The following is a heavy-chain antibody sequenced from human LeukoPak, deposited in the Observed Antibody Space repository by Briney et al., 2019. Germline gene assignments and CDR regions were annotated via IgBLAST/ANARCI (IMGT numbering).Heavy chain of an antibody. D-gene: IGHD1-14*01. J-gene: IGHJ4*02. CDR2: ISSSSSYI. CDR1: GFTFSSYS. Sequence: GGSLRLSCAASGFTFSSYSMNWVRQAPGKGLEWVSSISSSSSYIYYPDSVKGRFTISRDNAKNSLYLQMNSLRAEDTAVYYCARDPIYRMFDYWGQGTLVTVSS. V-gene: IGHV3-21*01. CDR3: ARDPIYRMFDY.